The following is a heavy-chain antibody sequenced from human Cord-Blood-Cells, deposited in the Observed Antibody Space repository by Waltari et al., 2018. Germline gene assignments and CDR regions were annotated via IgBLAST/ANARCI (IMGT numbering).Heavy chain of an antibody. D-gene: IGHD6-13*01. Sequence: EVQLVESGGGLVKPGGSLRLSCAASGFTFSSYNMNWVRQAPGKGLEWVSSISSSSSYIYYADSVKGRFTISRDNAKNSLYLQMNNLRAEDTAVYYCARDRDSSSWFDYWGQGTLVTVSS. CDR1: GFTFSSYN. CDR3: ARDRDSSSWFDY. V-gene: IGHV3-21*01. J-gene: IGHJ4*02. CDR2: ISSSSSYI.